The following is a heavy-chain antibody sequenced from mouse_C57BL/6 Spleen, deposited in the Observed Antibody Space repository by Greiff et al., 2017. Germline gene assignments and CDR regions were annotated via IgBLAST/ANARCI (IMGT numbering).Heavy chain of an antibody. CDR2: IYPGDGDT. D-gene: IGHD2-5*01. V-gene: IGHV1-82*01. CDR1: GYAFSSSW. J-gene: IGHJ2*01. CDR3: ARSWSNWDY. Sequence: VHLVESGPELVKPGASVKISCKASGYAFSSSWMNWVKQRPGKGLEWIGRIYPGDGDTNYNGKFKGKATLTADKSSSTAYMQLSSLTSEDSAVYFCARSWSNWDYWGQGTTLTVSS.